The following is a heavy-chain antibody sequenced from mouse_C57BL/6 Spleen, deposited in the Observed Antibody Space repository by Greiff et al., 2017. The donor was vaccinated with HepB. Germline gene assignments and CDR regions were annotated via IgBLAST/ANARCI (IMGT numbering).Heavy chain of an antibody. D-gene: IGHD1-1*01. CDR3: AREGYYYGSSYAMDY. V-gene: IGHV1-78*01. CDR2: IYPRDGST. Sequence: VKLQESDAELVKPGASVKISSKVSGYTFTDHTIHWMKQRPEQGLEWIGYIYPRDGSTKYNEKFKGKATLTADKSSSTAYMQLNSLTSEDSAVYFCAREGYYYGSSYAMDYWGQGTSVTVSS. CDR1: GYTFTDHT. J-gene: IGHJ4*01.